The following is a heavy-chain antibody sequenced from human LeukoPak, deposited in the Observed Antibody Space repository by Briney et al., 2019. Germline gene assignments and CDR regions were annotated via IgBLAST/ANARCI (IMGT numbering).Heavy chain of an antibody. CDR2: ISHDGSNK. CDR3: ARDRGYYDFWSGLYYFDY. Sequence: GGSLRLSCAASGFTFSNYAIHWVRQAPGKGLEWVAVISHDGSNKYYTNSVKGRFTISRDNAKNSLYLQMNSLRAEDTAVYYCARDRGYYDFWSGLYYFDYWGQGTLVTVSS. J-gene: IGHJ4*02. CDR1: GFTFSNYA. V-gene: IGHV3-30-3*01. D-gene: IGHD3-3*01.